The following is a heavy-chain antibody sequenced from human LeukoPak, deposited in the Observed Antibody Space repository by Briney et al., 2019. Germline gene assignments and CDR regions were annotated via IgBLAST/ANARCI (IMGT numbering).Heavy chain of an antibody. V-gene: IGHV1-69*05. CDR1: GGTFSSYA. Sequence: GASVKVSCKASGGTFSSYAISWVRQAPGQGLEWMGGIIPIFGTANYAQKFQGRVTITTDESTSTAYMELSSLRSEDTAVYYCASTPPARGMVDYWGQGTLVTVSS. D-gene: IGHD1-1*01. J-gene: IGHJ4*02. CDR3: ASTPPARGMVDY. CDR2: IIPIFGTA.